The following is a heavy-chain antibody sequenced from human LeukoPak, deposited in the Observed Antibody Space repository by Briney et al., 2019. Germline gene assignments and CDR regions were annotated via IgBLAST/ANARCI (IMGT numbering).Heavy chain of an antibody. D-gene: IGHD3-22*01. CDR1: GGSFTNYF. Sequence: SETLSLTCAVYGGSFTNYFWSWVRQSPGKGLEWVGEVADYGSVNYNPSLQSRVTISLDTSKNHFSLKVSSMTAADTAVYYCARRRVTVIVVSTFDSWGQGTLVTVSS. CDR3: ARRRVTVIVVSTFDS. V-gene: IGHV4-34*01. CDR2: VADYGSV. J-gene: IGHJ4*02.